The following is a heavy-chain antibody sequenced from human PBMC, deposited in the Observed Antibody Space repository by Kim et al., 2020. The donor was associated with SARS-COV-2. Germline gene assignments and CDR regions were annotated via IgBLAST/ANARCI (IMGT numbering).Heavy chain of an antibody. V-gene: IGHV4-34*01. Sequence: LNSRVTISVDTSKNQFSLKLSSVTAADTAVYYCAKLARRITMVRGVYYFDYWGQGTLVTVSS. D-gene: IGHD3-10*01. CDR3: AKLARRITMVRGVYYFDY. J-gene: IGHJ4*02.